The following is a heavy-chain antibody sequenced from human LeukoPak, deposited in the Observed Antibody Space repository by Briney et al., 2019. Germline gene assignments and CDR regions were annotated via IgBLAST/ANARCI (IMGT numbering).Heavy chain of an antibody. CDR2: IYSGGTT. J-gene: IGHJ6*03. D-gene: IGHD3-9*01. CDR3: ARDYHYYDILTGYLVDYYYYMDV. Sequence: GGSLRLSCAASGFTFSSYGMSWVRQAPGKGLEWVSVIYSGGTTYDADSVKGRFTISRDNSKNTLYLQLSSLRAEDTAVYYCARDYHYYDILTGYLVDYYYYMDVWGKGTTVTVSS. CDR1: GFTFSSYG. V-gene: IGHV3-66*01.